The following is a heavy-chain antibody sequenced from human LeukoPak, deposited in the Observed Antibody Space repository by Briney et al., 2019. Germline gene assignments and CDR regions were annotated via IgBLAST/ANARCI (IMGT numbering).Heavy chain of an antibody. Sequence: PGGSLRLSCAASGFAFSSYSMNWVRQAPGKGLEWVSSISSSSSYIYYADSVKGRFTISRDNAKNSLYLQMNSLRAEDTAVYYCARERSGWYERWLDYWGQGTLVTVSS. CDR2: ISSSSSYI. CDR3: ARERSGWYERWLDY. D-gene: IGHD6-19*01. V-gene: IGHV3-21*01. J-gene: IGHJ4*02. CDR1: GFAFSSYS.